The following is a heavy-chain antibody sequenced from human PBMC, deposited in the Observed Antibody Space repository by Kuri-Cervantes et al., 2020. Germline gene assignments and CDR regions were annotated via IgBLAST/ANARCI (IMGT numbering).Heavy chain of an antibody. J-gene: IGHJ5*02. CDR2: ISGSGGST. Sequence: GGSLRLSCAASGFTFSNAWMSWVRQAPGKGLEWVSAISGSGGSTYYADSVKGRFTISRDNSKNTLYLQMNSLRAEDTAVYYCAKDYDILTGYSLSGWFDPWGQGTLVTVSS. D-gene: IGHD3-9*01. CDR3: AKDYDILTGYSLSGWFDP. V-gene: IGHV3-23*01. CDR1: GFTFSNAW.